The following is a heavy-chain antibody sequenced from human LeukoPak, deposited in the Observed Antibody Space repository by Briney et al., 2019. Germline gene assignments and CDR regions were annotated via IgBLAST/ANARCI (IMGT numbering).Heavy chain of an antibody. CDR2: ISYDGSNK. D-gene: IGHD5-18*01. CDR3: ARDRAVHSYGPADY. Sequence: PGGSLRLSCAASGFTLSSYAMYWVRQAPGKGLEWGAVISYDGSNKYYADSVKGRFTISRENSKNTLYLQMNSLRAEDTAVHYCARDRAVHSYGPADYWGQGTLVTVSS. J-gene: IGHJ4*02. CDR1: GFTLSSYA. V-gene: IGHV3-30-3*01.